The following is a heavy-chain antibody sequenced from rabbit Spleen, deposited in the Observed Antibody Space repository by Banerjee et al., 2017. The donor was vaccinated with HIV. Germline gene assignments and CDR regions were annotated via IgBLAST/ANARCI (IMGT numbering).Heavy chain of an antibody. CDR1: GFSFSGSSY. V-gene: IGHV1S45*01. CDR3: ARDTGSSFSSYGMDL. Sequence: QEQLEESGGGLVKPEGSLTLTCTASGFSFSGSSYMCWVRQAPGKGLEWIACIELSSSGFTYFASWARGRFTISKTSSTTVTLQMTSLTVADTATYFCARDTGSSFSSYGMDLWGQGTLVTVS. CDR2: IELSSSGFT. J-gene: IGHJ6*01. D-gene: IGHD8-1*01.